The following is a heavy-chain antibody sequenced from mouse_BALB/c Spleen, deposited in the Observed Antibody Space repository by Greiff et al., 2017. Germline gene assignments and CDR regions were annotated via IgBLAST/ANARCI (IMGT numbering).Heavy chain of an antibody. J-gene: IGHJ1*01. D-gene: IGHD1-1*01. V-gene: IGHV1S135*01. CDR2: IDPFNGGT. CDR1: GYSFTSYY. CDR3: ARAHYGSSYDWYFDV. Sequence: EVQLQQSGPELMKPGASVKISCKASGYSFTSYYMHWVKQSHGKSLEWIGYIDPFNGGTSYNQKFKGKATLTVDKSSSTAYMHLSSLTSEDSAVYYCARAHYGSSYDWYFDVWGAGTTVTVSS.